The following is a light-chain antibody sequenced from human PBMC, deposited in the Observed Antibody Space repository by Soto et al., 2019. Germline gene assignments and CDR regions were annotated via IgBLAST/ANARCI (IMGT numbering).Light chain of an antibody. CDR2: HAS. CDR3: QQYNSYS. V-gene: IGKV1-5*01. Sequence: IHLTQSPSSLSASVGDSVTITCRASQSISNWLAWYQQKPGTAPKVLIYHASNLQSGVPSRFSGSGSGTEFTLTISSLQPDDFATYYCQQYNSYSFGQGTKVDIK. CDR1: QSISNW. J-gene: IGKJ1*01.